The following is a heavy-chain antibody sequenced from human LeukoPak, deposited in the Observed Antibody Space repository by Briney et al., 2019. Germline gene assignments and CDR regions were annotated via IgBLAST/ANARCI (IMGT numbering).Heavy chain of an antibody. D-gene: IGHD6-19*01. J-gene: IGHJ4*02. CDR2: ISGDGGST. CDR1: GFIFDNYA. V-gene: IGHV3-43*02. Sequence: GGSLRLSCAAPGFIFDNYAIHWVRQAPGKGLEWVSLISGDGGSTFYADSVRGRFTISRDNTRKSLSLQISSLRSEDTALYYCARESETSGWYDYWGQGTLATVSS. CDR3: ARESETSGWYDY.